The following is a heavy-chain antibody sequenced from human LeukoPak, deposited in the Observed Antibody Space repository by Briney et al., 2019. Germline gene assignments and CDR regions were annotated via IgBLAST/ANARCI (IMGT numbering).Heavy chain of an antibody. V-gene: IGHV1-46*01. J-gene: IGHJ5*02. CDR1: GYTFTSYY. D-gene: IGHD3-22*01. CDR3: ARDNSLDDNAWWFDP. CDR2: INPTGDST. Sequence: ASVKVSCKASGYTFTSYYMHWVRQAPGQGLEWMGLINPTGDSTAYAQKFQGRVTMTRDMSTSTDYLELSSLRSGDTAIYYCARDNSLDDNAWWFDPWGQGTLVTVSS.